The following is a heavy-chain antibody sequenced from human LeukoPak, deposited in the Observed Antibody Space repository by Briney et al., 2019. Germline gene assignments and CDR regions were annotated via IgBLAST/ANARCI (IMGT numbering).Heavy chain of an antibody. CDR3: ARGLATVDY. D-gene: IGHD5-24*01. CDR1: GFTFSSYE. V-gene: IGHV3-48*03. CDR2: ISTSDNTI. J-gene: IGHJ4*02. Sequence: PGGSLRLSCAASGFTFSSYEMHWVRQAPGKGLEWVSHISTSDNTIYYADSVKGRFTISRDNAKNSLYLQMNSLRAEDTAVYYCARGLATVDYWGQGTLVTVSS.